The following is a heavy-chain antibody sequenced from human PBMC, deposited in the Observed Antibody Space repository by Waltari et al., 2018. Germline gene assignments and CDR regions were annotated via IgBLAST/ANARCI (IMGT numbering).Heavy chain of an antibody. J-gene: IGHJ4*02. CDR3: ARDRRHTIFGVVSLFDY. D-gene: IGHD3-3*01. CDR1: GYSISSVYF. Sequence: QVQLQESGPGLVKPSETLSLTCAVSGYSISSVYFWGWVRQPPGTGLEWIGVVYHTGSTYYNPSLKSRVTISVDMSKNQFSLELTSVTAADTAVYYCARDRRHTIFGVVSLFDYWGQGALVTVSS. CDR2: VYHTGST. V-gene: IGHV4-38-2*02.